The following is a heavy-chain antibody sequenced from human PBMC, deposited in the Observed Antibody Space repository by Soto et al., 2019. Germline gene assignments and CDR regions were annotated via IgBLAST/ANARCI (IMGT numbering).Heavy chain of an antibody. CDR2: ISSSSSYI. Sequence: GGSLRLSCAASGFTFSSYSMNWVRQAPGKGLEWVSSISSSSSYIYYADSVKGRFTISRDNAKNSLYLQMNSLRAEDTAVYYCARGGIQLWTYNWFDPWGQGTLVTVSS. CDR3: ARGGIQLWTYNWFDP. D-gene: IGHD5-18*01. J-gene: IGHJ5*02. CDR1: GFTFSSYS. V-gene: IGHV3-21*01.